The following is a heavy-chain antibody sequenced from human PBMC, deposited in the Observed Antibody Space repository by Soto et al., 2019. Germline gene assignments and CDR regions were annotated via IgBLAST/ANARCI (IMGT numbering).Heavy chain of an antibody. V-gene: IGHV3-30*18. CDR2: ISYDGSNK. D-gene: IGHD3-10*02. Sequence: QVQLVESGGGVVQPGRSLRLSCAASGFTFSSYGMHWVRQAPGKGLEWVAVISYDGSNKYYADSVKGRFTISRDNSKHTLYLQMHSLRGEDTAVYYCAKIIDCSGNDAFDIWGQGTMVTVSS. CDR3: AKIIDCSGNDAFDI. CDR1: GFTFSSYG. J-gene: IGHJ3*02.